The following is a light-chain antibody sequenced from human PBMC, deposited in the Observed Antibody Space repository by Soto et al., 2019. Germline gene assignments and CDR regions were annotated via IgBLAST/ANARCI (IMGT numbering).Light chain of an antibody. J-gene: IGKJ1*01. Sequence: EIVLTQSPGTLSLSPGERATLSCRASQSVSSSYLAWYQQKPGQAPRLLIYGASSRATGIPDRFTGSGSGTDFTLPISRLEPEDFAVFYCHQYGSSPQTFGQGTKVDIK. CDR1: QSVSSSY. CDR3: HQYGSSPQT. CDR2: GAS. V-gene: IGKV3-20*01.